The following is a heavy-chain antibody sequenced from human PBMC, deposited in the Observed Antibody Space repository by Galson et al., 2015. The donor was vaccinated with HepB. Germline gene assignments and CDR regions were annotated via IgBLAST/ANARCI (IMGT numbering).Heavy chain of an antibody. J-gene: IGHJ5*02. D-gene: IGHD3-22*01. CDR1: GFTFSSYW. Sequence: SLRLSCAASGFTFSSYWMSWVRQAPGKGLEWVANIKQDGSEKYYVDSVKGRFTISRDNAKNSLYLQMNSLRAEDTAVYYCARETPTDYYDSSGYNNWFDPWGQGTLVTVSS. CDR3: ARETPTDYYDSSGYNNWFDP. CDR2: IKQDGSEK. V-gene: IGHV3-7*03.